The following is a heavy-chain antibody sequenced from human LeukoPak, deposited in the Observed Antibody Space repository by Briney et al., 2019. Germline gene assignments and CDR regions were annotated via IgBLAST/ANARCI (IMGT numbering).Heavy chain of an antibody. J-gene: IGHJ4*02. D-gene: IGHD5-12*01. CDR1: GGAFNGYY. CDR3: ARGNIVATILGGLPGTTAFDF. V-gene: IGHV4-34*01. CDR2: MIHSGSS. Sequence: YPSETLSLTCGVSGGAFNGYYWSWIRQAPGKGLEWIGEMIHSGSSNYNPSLRSRVTISGDTSKNQFSLKLNSLTAADTAVYYCARGNIVATILGGLPGTTAFDFWGQGILVTVSS.